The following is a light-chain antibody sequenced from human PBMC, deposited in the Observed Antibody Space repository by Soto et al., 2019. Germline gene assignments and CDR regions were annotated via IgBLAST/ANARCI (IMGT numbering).Light chain of an antibody. CDR1: QSISNY. J-gene: IGKJ1*01. CDR3: QQSYSTPRT. CDR2: AAS. V-gene: IGKV1-39*01. Sequence: IQMTQSPSSLSASVGDRVTITCRASQSISNYLNWYQQKPGKAPKLLIYAASSLQSGVPSRFSGSGSGTDFIFTISSLQPEDFATYYCQQSYSTPRTFGQGSKVEIK.